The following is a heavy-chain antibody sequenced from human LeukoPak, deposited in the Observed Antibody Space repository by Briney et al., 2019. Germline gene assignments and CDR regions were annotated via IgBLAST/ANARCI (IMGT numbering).Heavy chain of an antibody. CDR3: VKDMGSFGQYYNYYMDV. Sequence: GGSLRLSCATSGFTFDDYAMHWVRQAPGKGLEWVSFISWDGSTLYYADSVKGRFTISRDNSKNSLYLQMNSLRPEDTALYYCVKDMGSFGQYYNYYMDVWGKGTTVTVS. D-gene: IGHD3-10*01. V-gene: IGHV3-43D*03. CDR2: ISWDGSTL. J-gene: IGHJ6*03. CDR1: GFTFDDYA.